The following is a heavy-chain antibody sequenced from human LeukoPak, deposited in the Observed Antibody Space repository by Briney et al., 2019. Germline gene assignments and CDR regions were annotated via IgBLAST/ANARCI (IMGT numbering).Heavy chain of an antibody. J-gene: IGHJ4*02. CDR1: GGTFSSYA. Sequence: SVKVSCKASGGTFSSYAISWVRQAPGQGLGWMGGIIPIFGTANYAQKFQDRVTITADKSTSTAYMELSSLRSEDTAVYYCARDRGDYYDSSGYYHFDYWGQGTLVTVSS. V-gene: IGHV1-69*06. CDR2: IIPIFGTA. CDR3: ARDRGDYYDSSGYYHFDY. D-gene: IGHD3-22*01.